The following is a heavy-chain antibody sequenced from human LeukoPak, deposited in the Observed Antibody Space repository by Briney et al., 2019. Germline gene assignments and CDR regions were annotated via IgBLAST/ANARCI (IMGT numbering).Heavy chain of an antibody. Sequence: GGSLRLSCAASGFTYDGYAMHWVRQAPGKGLEWVSGISWNSGSIGYADSVKGRFTISRDNAKNSLYLQMNSLRAEDTALYYCAKDTDFWSGYFDYWGQGTLVTVSS. J-gene: IGHJ4*02. D-gene: IGHD3-3*01. V-gene: IGHV3-9*01. CDR1: GFTYDGYA. CDR3: AKDTDFWSGYFDY. CDR2: ISWNSGSI.